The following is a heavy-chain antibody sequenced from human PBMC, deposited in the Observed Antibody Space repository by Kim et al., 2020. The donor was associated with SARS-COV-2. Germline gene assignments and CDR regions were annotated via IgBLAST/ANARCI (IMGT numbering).Heavy chain of an antibody. V-gene: IGHV4-39*07. Sequence: SETLSLTCTVSGGSISSSSYYWGWIRQPPGKGLEWIGSIYYSGSTYYNPSLKSRVTISVDTSKNQFSLKLSSVTAADTAVYYCAREPWSFSTGSYNYFDYWGQGTLVTVSS. D-gene: IGHD3-10*01. CDR1: GGSISSSSYY. CDR3: AREPWSFSTGSYNYFDY. J-gene: IGHJ4*02. CDR2: IYYSGST.